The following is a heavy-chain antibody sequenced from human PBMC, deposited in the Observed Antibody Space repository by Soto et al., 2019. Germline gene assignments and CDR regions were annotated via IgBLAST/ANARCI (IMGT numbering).Heavy chain of an antibody. CDR2: ISSSGSTI. CDR3: ARDTRYYDSSGYYYGGYGTDV. V-gene: IGHV3-48*03. J-gene: IGHJ6*02. CDR1: GFTFSSYE. D-gene: IGHD3-22*01. Sequence: GGSLRLSCAASGFTFSSYEMNWVRQAPGKGLEWVSYISSSGSTIYYADSVKGRFTISRDNAKNSLYLQMNSLRAEDTAVYYCARDTRYYDSSGYYYGGYGTDVWGQGTTVTVSS.